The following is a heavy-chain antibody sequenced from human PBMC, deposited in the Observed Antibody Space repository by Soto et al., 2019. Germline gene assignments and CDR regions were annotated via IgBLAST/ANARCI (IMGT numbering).Heavy chain of an antibody. V-gene: IGHV3-30-3*01. CDR2: ISYDGSNK. D-gene: IGHD6-13*01. Sequence: QVQLVESGGGVVQPGRSLRLSCAASGFTFSSYAMHWVRQAPGKGLEWVAVISYDGSNKYYADSVKGRFTISRDNSKNTLYLQMNSLRAEYTAVYDCARNRAATKINSGMDVWGQGTTVTVSS. J-gene: IGHJ6*02. CDR3: ARNRAATKINSGMDV. CDR1: GFTFSSYA.